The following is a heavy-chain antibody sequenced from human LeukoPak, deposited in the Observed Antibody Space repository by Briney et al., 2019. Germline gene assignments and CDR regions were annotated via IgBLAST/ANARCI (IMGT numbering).Heavy chain of an antibody. J-gene: IGHJ4*02. CDR2: INHSGST. D-gene: IGHD6-13*01. CDR1: GGSFSGYY. V-gene: IGHV4-34*01. CDR3: ARWSGSRASYYSDY. Sequence: PSETLSLTCAVYGGSFSGYYWSWIRQPPGKGLGWIGEINHSGSTNYNPSLKSRVTISVDTSKNQFSLKLSSVTAADTAVYYCARWSGSRASYYSDYWGQGTLVTVSS.